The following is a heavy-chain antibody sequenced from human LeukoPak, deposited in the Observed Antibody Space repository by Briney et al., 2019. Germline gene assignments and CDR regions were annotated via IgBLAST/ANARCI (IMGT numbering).Heavy chain of an antibody. CDR3: ATMGYSYGYGIDY. J-gene: IGHJ4*02. Sequence: HPGGSLRLSCAASGFTFSSFEMNWVRQAPGKGLEWVSYISSSYNNIYYADSVKGRFTISRDNAKNSLYLQMNSLRAEDTAVYYCATMGYSYGYGIDYWGQGTLVTVSS. V-gene: IGHV3-48*03. CDR2: ISSSYNNI. D-gene: IGHD5-18*01. CDR1: GFTFSSFE.